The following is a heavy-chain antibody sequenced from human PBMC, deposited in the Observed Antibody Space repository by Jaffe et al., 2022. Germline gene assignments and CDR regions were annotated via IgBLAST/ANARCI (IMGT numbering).Heavy chain of an antibody. CDR2: ISWNSGSI. CDR1: GFTFDDYA. V-gene: IGHV3-9*01. CDR3: AKVTTVTPTGAFDI. J-gene: IGHJ3*02. D-gene: IGHD4-17*01. Sequence: EVQLVESGGGLVQPGRSLRLSCAASGFTFDDYAMHWVRQAPGKGLEWVSGISWNSGSIGYADSVKGRFTISRDNAKNSLYLQMNSLRAEDTALYYCAKVTTVTPTGAFDIWGQGTMVTVSS.